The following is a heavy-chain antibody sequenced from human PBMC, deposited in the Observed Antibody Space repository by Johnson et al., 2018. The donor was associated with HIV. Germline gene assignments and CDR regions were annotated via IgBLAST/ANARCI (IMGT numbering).Heavy chain of an antibody. CDR1: GFTFSSYA. CDR2: ISYDGSNK. V-gene: IGHV3-30*14. D-gene: IGHD4-17*01. CDR3: ARGRKTVTTVRPSAFDI. J-gene: IGHJ3*02. Sequence: QVQLVESGGGVVQPGRSLRLSCAASGFTFSSYAMHWVRQAPGTGLEWVAVISYDGSNKYYADSVKGRFTISRDNSKNTVYLQMHSLRPEDTAVYYCARGRKTVTTVRPSAFDIWGQGTMVTVSS.